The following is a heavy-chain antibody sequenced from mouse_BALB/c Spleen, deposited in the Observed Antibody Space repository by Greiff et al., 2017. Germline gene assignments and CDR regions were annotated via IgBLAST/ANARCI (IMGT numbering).Heavy chain of an antibody. CDR3: TRSDY. V-gene: IGHV1-15*01. Sequence: QVQLQQSGAELVMPGASVTLSCKASGYTFTDYEMHWVKQTPVHGLEWIGAIDPETGGTAYNQKFKGKATLTADKSSSTAYMELRSLTSEDSAVYYCTRSDYWGQGTTLTVSS. CDR2: IDPETGGT. J-gene: IGHJ2*01. CDR1: GYTFTDYE.